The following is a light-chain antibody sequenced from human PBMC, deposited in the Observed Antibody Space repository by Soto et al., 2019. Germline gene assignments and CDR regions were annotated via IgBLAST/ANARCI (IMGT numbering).Light chain of an antibody. V-gene: IGLV1-47*02. CDR2: LNN. CDR3: SAWDASLTAWV. CDR1: SSNIGNNY. J-gene: IGLJ3*02. Sequence: QSVLTQPPSASGTPGQRVTISCSGSSSNIGNNYVYWYQQFPGTAPKLLIYLNNYRPSGVPDRFSGSKSGTSASLAISGLHSEDEADYYCSAWDASLTAWVFGGGTKVTVL.